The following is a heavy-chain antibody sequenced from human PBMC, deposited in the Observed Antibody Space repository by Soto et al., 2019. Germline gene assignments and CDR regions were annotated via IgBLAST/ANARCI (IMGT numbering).Heavy chain of an antibody. CDR3: AREASSSRAFDI. Sequence: QVQLQESGPGLVKPSQTLSLTCTVSGGSISSDGSYWSWIRQHPGKGLEWIGYIYYSGSTYYNPSRKSRLTVSVDTAKNQFSLKLSSGTAADTAVYYCAREASSSRAFDIWGQGTMVTVSS. CDR1: GGSISSDGSY. D-gene: IGHD6-13*01. V-gene: IGHV4-31*03. CDR2: IYYSGST. J-gene: IGHJ3*02.